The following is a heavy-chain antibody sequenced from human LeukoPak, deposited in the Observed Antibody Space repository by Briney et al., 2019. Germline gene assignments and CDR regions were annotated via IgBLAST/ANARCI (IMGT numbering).Heavy chain of an antibody. V-gene: IGHV3-23*01. J-gene: IGHJ4*02. CDR2: ISGNGAGT. D-gene: IGHD3-10*01. CDR1: AFTFSRDD. Sequence: GGSLRLSCAASAFTFSRDDMAWVRHPPGKRPEWISSISGNGAGTHYIDSVRGRFIIYRDNSKNTVYLQMNSLRAEDTAIYYCARDHSSMVLSLDYWGQGTLVTVSS. CDR3: ARDHSSMVLSLDY.